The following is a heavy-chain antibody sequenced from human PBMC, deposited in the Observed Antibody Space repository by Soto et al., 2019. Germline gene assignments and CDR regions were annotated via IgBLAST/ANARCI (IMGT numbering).Heavy chain of an antibody. CDR3: ARDSVSFWYSSSLYHP. V-gene: IGHV4-4*07. J-gene: IGHJ5*02. Sequence: SETLSLTCTVSGGSISSYYWSWIRQPAGKGLEWIGRIYTSGSTNYNPSLKSRVTMSVDTSKNQFSLKLSSVTAADTAVYYCARDSVSFWYSSSLYHPWGQGTLVTVSS. CDR2: IYTSGST. D-gene: IGHD6-13*01. CDR1: GGSISSYY.